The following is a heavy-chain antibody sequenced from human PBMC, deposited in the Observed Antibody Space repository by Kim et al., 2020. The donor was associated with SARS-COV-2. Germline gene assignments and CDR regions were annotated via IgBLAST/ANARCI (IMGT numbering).Heavy chain of an antibody. CDR1: GGSISSYY. J-gene: IGHJ2*01. CDR2: IYYSGST. CDR3: ARVRSQLLNWYFDL. D-gene: IGHD2-2*01. V-gene: IGHV4-59*01. Sequence: SETLSLTCTVSGGSISSYYWSWIRQPPGKGLEWIGYIYYSGSTNYNPSLKSRVTISVDTSKNQFSLKLSSVTAADTAVYYCARVRSQLLNWYFDLWGRGTLVTVSS.